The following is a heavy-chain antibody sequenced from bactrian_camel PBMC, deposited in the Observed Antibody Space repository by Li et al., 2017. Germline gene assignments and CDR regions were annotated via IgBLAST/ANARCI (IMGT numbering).Heavy chain of an antibody. CDR3: AADLRSMCGTWSPVDFVY. V-gene: IGHV3S53*01. CDR2: IDSIYRT. CDR1: GRGYSRYC. Sequence: HVQLVESGGGPVQPGGSLRLSCAVSGRGYSRYCMAWFRQAPEKEREAVAFIDSIYRTSYTDSVKGRFTISRNNAENTVSLQMNSLKPSDTAMYYCAADLRSMCGTWSPVDFVYRGQGTQVTVS. J-gene: IGHJ6*01. D-gene: IGHD3*01.